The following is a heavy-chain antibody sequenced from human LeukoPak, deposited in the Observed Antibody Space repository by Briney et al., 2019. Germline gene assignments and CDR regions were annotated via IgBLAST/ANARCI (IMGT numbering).Heavy chain of an antibody. V-gene: IGHV2-70*04. CDR3: ARGLIAAAGTWFDY. D-gene: IGHD6-13*01. Sequence: SGPALVKPTQTLTLTCTFSGFSLSTSGMRVSWIRQPPGKALEWLARIDWDDDKFYSTSLKTRLTISKDTSKNQVVLTMTNMDPVDTATYYCARGLIAAAGTWFDYWGQGTLVTVSS. CDR1: GFSLSTSGMR. J-gene: IGHJ4*02. CDR2: IDWDDDK.